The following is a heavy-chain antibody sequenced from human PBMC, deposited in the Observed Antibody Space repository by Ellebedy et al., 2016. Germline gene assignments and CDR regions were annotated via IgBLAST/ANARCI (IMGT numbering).Heavy chain of an antibody. CDR2: ISYDGSNK. Sequence: GGSLRLSCAASGFTFSSYAMHWVRQAPGKGLEWVAVISYDGSNKYYADSVKGRFTISRDNSKNTLYLQMNSLRAEDTAVYYCAREGLRWFGELNYMDVWGKGTTVTVSS. CDR1: GFTFSSYA. CDR3: AREGLRWFGELNYMDV. V-gene: IGHV3-30*04. J-gene: IGHJ6*03. D-gene: IGHD3-10*01.